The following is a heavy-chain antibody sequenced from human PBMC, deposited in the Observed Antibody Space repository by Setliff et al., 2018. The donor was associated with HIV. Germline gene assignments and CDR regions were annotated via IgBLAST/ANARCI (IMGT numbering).Heavy chain of an antibody. D-gene: IGHD6-19*01. CDR1: GGSISSGSHF. V-gene: IGHV4-61*09. CDR2: ISTSGST. J-gene: IGHJ5*02. CDR3: ARGRTQWPNYNYFDP. Sequence: SETLSLTCTVSGGSISSGSHFWGWIRQPAGKGLEWIGHISTSGSTNYNPSLKSRVAMSVDTSKSQFSLKLSSLTAADTAVYYCARGRTQWPNYNYFDPWGLGTLVTVSS.